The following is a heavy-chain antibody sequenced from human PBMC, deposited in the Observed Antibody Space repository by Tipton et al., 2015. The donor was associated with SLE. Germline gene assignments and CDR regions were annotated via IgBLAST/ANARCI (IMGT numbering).Heavy chain of an antibody. D-gene: IGHD6-13*01. CDR3: ASIAAAGKWYFDL. V-gene: IGHV4-34*01. Sequence: TLSLTCAVYGGSFSGYYWSWIRQPPGKGLEWIGEINHSGSTNYSPSLKSRVTISVDTSKNQFSLKLSSVTAADTAVYYCASIAAAGKWYFDLWGRGTLVTVSS. CDR2: INHSGST. CDR1: GGSFSGYY. J-gene: IGHJ2*01.